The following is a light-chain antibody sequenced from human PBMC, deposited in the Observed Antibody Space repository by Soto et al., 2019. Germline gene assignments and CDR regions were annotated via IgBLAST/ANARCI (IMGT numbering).Light chain of an antibody. CDR1: QSVSSN. V-gene: IGKV3-15*01. CDR3: QQGVT. J-gene: IGKJ3*01. Sequence: EIVMTQSPATLSVSPGERATLSCRASQSVSSNLAWYQQKPGQAPRLLIYGASTRATGIPARFSGSGSGTEVTLTISSLQSEDFAVYYCQQGVTCGPGTKVDIK. CDR2: GAS.